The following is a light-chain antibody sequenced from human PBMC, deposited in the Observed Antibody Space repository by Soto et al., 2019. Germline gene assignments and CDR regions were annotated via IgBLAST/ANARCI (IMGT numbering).Light chain of an antibody. V-gene: IGKV3-20*01. Sequence: EIVLTQSPGTLSLSPGERATLSCRASQSVSSSYLAWYQQKPGQAPRLLIYDASSRATGIPDRFSGSGSATDFTLTISRLEPEDFAVYYCQQYGSSPLTFVGGTKVEIK. J-gene: IGKJ4*01. CDR3: QQYGSSPLT. CDR2: DAS. CDR1: QSVSSSY.